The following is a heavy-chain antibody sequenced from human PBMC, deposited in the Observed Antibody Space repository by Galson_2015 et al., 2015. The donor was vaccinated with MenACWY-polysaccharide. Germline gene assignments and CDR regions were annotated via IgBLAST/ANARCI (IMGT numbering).Heavy chain of an antibody. Sequence: SCKASGYTFTGYYMHWVRQAPGQGLAWMGWINPNSGGTNYAQKFQGWVTMTRDTSISTAYMELSRLRSDDTAVYYCARSYCSSTSCYEDAFDIWGQGTMVTVSS. CDR3: ARSYCSSTSCYEDAFDI. CDR2: INPNSGGT. J-gene: IGHJ3*02. V-gene: IGHV1-2*04. D-gene: IGHD2-2*01. CDR1: GYTFTGYY.